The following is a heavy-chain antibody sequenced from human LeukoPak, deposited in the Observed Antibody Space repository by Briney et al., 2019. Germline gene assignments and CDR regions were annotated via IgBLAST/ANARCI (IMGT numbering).Heavy chain of an antibody. CDR3: AGAETYYYDSSGYYPSAGMDV. D-gene: IGHD3-22*01. V-gene: IGHV4-4*07. CDR1: GGSISSYY. Sequence: SETLSLTCTVSGGSISSYYWSWIRQPAGKGLEWIGRIYTSGSTNYNPSLKSRVTISVDTSKNQFSLKLSSVTAADTAVYYCAGAETYYYDSSGYYPSAGMDVWGQGTTVTVSS. J-gene: IGHJ6*02. CDR2: IYTSGST.